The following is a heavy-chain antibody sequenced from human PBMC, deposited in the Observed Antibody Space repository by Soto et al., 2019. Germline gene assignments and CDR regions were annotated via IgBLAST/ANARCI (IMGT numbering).Heavy chain of an antibody. Sequence: PSETLSLTCTVSGGSISSSSYYWGWIRQPPGKGLEWIGSIYYSGSTYYNPSLKSRVTISVDTSKNQFSLKLSSVTAADTAVYYCASVEHSSSSWLGYFQHWGQGTLVTVS. CDR1: GGSISSSSYY. V-gene: IGHV4-39*01. CDR2: IYYSGST. CDR3: ASVEHSSSSWLGYFQH. J-gene: IGHJ1*01. D-gene: IGHD6-6*01.